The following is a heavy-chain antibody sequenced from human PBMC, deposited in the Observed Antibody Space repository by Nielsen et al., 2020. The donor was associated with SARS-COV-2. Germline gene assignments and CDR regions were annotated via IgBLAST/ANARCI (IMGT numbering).Heavy chain of an antibody. CDR2: ISGSGGST. CDR1: GFTFSSYW. Sequence: GESLKISCAASGFTFSSYWMSWVRQAPGKGLEWVSAISGSGGSTYYADSVKGRFTISRDNSKNTLYLQMNSLRAEDTAVYYCAKGSFGVVTPFDYWGQGTLVTVSS. CDR3: AKGSFGVVTPFDY. V-gene: IGHV3-23*01. J-gene: IGHJ4*02. D-gene: IGHD3-3*01.